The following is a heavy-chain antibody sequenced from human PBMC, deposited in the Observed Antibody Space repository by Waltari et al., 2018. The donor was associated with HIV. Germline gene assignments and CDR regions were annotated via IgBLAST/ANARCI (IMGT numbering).Heavy chain of an antibody. J-gene: IGHJ4*02. CDR2: IYADGSDT. CDR1: CLPFRTSW. CDR3: ARDRYTGSSDFDY. Sequence: EVQLVESGGGLVQPVWSLRLSCAASCLPFRTSWMHWVRLAPGKGLVWVSRIYADGSDTRYRDSVKGRFTISRDNAKNTLYLQMNSLRDEDTAMYYCARDRYTGSSDFDYWGQGTLVSVSS. D-gene: IGHD1-26*01. V-gene: IGHV3-74*01.